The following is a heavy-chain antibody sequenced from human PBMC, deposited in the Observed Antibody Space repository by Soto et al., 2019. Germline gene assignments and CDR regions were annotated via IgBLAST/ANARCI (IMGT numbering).Heavy chain of an antibody. D-gene: IGHD3-3*01. J-gene: IGHJ6*02. CDR3: ARDGGFWSGYYHYYYGMDV. Sequence: ASVKVSCKASGYTFTSYYMHWVRQAPGQGLEWMGIINPSGGSTSYAQKFQGRVTMTRDTSTSTVYLELSSLRSEDSAVYYCARDGGFWSGYYHYYYGMDVWGQVTTVTVSS. CDR2: INPSGGST. CDR1: GYTFTSYY. V-gene: IGHV1-46*01.